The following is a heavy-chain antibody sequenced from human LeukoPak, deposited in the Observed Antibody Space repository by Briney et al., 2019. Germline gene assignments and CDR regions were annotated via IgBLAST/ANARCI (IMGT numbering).Heavy chain of an antibody. J-gene: IGHJ6*03. CDR3: SRGYYGSGSHCCHMDV. D-gene: IGHD3-10*01. Sequence: SETLSLTCAVYVGSFRGYYWSWIRQPPGKGLEWIGEINHSGSTNYNSSLKSRVTISVDTSKNQFSLKLSSVTAADTAVYYCSRGYYGSGSHCCHMDVWGKGTTITVS. CDR1: VGSFRGYY. V-gene: IGHV4-34*01. CDR2: INHSGST.